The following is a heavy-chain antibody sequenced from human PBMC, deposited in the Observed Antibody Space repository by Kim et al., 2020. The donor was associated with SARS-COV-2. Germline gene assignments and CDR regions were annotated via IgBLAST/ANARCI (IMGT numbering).Heavy chain of an antibody. D-gene: IGHD6-13*01. J-gene: IGHJ4*02. CDR3: ARDSGSSSGSFDN. Sequence: SETLSLICTVSGGSISSYYWSWIRQPPGKGLEWIGYIYYSGSTNYNPPLKSRVTISVDTSKKQYSLKLTSVTPADTAVYYCARDSGSSSGSFDNWGQGTL. CDR2: IYYSGST. CDR1: GGSISSYY. V-gene: IGHV4-59*01.